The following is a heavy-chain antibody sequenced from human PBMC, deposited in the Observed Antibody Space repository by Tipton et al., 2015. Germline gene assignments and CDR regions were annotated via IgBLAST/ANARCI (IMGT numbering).Heavy chain of an antibody. CDR3: ARDLEHGMDV. Sequence: GPVKPSETLSLTCTVSGGSISSSSYYWAWIRQPPGKGLEWIGSLYFSGSTYYNPSLKSRVTISIDRFKNQFSLTLNSVAAADTAVYYCARDLEHGMDVWGHGTTVTVSS. CDR1: GGSISSSSYY. V-gene: IGHV4-39*07. CDR2: LYFSGST. D-gene: IGHD5-24*01. J-gene: IGHJ6*02.